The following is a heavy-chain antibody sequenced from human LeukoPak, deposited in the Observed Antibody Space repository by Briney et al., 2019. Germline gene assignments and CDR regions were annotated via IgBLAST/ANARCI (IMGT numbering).Heavy chain of an antibody. J-gene: IGHJ5*02. Sequence: ASVKVSCKASGGTFSSYAISWVRQAPGQGLEWMGGIIPIFGTANYAQKFQGRVTITADESTSTAYMELSSLRSEDTAVYYCARDLEGYCSSTSCYRGIDWFDPWGQGTLATVSS. CDR2: IIPIFGTA. V-gene: IGHV1-69*13. D-gene: IGHD2-2*02. CDR1: GGTFSSYA. CDR3: ARDLEGYCSSTSCYRGIDWFDP.